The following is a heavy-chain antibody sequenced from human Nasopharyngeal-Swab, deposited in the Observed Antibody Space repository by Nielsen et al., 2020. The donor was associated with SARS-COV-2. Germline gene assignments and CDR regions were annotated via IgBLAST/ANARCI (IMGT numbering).Heavy chain of an antibody. CDR2: ISAYNGNT. V-gene: IGHV1-18*01. CDR1: GYTFTSYG. CDR3: ARDHFLVVAAHPHQYYYGMDV. Sequence: ASVKVSCKASGYTFTSYGISWVRQAPGQGLEWMGWISAYNGNTNYAQKLQGRVTMTTDTSTSTAYMELRSLRSDDTAVYYCARDHFLVVAAHPHQYYYGMDVWGQGTTVTASS. D-gene: IGHD2-15*01. J-gene: IGHJ6*02.